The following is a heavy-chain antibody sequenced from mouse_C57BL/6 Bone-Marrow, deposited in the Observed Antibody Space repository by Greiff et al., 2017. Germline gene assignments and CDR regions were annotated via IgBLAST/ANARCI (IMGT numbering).Heavy chain of an antibody. CDR1: GYAFTNYL. D-gene: IGHD2-5*01. V-gene: IGHV1-54*01. J-gene: IGHJ2*01. CDR2: INPGSGGT. CDR3: ARDSNYSGYFDY. Sequence: QVQLQQSGAELVRPGTSVKVSCKASGYAFTNYLIEWVKQRPGQGLEWIGVINPGSGGTNYNEKFKGKATLTADKSSSTAYMQLSSLTSEDSAVYFCARDSNYSGYFDYGGQGTTLTVSS.